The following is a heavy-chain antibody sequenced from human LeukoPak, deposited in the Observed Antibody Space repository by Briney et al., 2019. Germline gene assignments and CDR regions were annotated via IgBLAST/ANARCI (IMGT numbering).Heavy chain of an antibody. CDR2: ITSSGSTI. CDR3: AKDLSVLVRFGESSRERWFDP. Sequence: GGSLRLSCAASGFTFSSYEMNWVRQAPGKGLEWVSYITSSGSTIYYADSVKGRFTISRDNAKNSLYLQMNSLRAEDTAVYYCAKDLSVLVRFGESSRERWFDPWGQGTLVTVSS. D-gene: IGHD3-10*01. J-gene: IGHJ5*02. CDR1: GFTFSSYE. V-gene: IGHV3-48*03.